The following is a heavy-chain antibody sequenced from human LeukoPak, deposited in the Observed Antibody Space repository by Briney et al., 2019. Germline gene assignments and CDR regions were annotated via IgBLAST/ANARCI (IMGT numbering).Heavy chain of an antibody. D-gene: IGHD3-10*02. CDR2: IIPIFGTA. CDR1: GGTFSSYA. Sequence: SVKVSCKASGGTFSSYAISWVRQAPGQGLEWMGGIIPIFGTANYAQKFQGRVTITADESTSTAYMELSSLSSDDTAVYYCARDSPQLLLCRYDYWGQGTLVTVSS. V-gene: IGHV1-69*13. J-gene: IGHJ4*02. CDR3: ARDSPQLLLCRYDY.